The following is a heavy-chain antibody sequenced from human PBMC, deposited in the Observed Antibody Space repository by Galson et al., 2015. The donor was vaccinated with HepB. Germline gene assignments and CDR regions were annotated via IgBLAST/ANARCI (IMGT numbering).Heavy chain of an antibody. V-gene: IGHV1-18*01. Sequence: SVKVSCKASGYTFTSDGISWVRQAPGQGLEWMGWISAYNGNTNYAQKLQGRVTMTTDTSTSTVYMELSSLRSEDTAVYYCARDRPWGWFGERLSNYFDYWGQGTLVTVSS. J-gene: IGHJ4*02. CDR1: GYTFTSDG. CDR3: ARDRPWGWFGERLSNYFDY. D-gene: IGHD3-10*01. CDR2: ISAYNGNT.